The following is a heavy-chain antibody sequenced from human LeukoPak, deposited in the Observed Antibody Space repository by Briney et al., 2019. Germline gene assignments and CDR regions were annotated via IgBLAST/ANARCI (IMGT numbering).Heavy chain of an antibody. CDR2: ISPYNGNT. V-gene: IGHV1-18*01. D-gene: IGHD6-19*01. CDR3: ARAGSGSGWYFDY. Sequence: ATVKVSCKASGYVFTSVGITWVRQAPGQGLEWMGWISPYNGNTRYVQKLQGRVTMTTDTSTSTAYMELRSLRFDDTAVYYCARAGSGSGWYFDYWGQGTLVTVSS. CDR1: GYVFTSVG. J-gene: IGHJ4*02.